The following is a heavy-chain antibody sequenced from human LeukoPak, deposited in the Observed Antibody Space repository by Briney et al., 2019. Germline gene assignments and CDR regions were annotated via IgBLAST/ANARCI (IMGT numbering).Heavy chain of an antibody. V-gene: IGHV3-30*18. CDR3: AKDLSDYGSGSYYPYYYYGMDV. J-gene: IGHJ6*02. CDR2: ISYDGSNK. Sequence: PGGSLRLSCAASGFTFSSYGMHWVRQAPGKGLEWVAVISYDGSNKYYADSVKGRFTISRDNSKNTLYLQMNSLRAEDTAVYYCAKDLSDYGSGSYYPYYYYGMDVWGQGTTVTVSS. D-gene: IGHD3-10*01. CDR1: GFTFSSYG.